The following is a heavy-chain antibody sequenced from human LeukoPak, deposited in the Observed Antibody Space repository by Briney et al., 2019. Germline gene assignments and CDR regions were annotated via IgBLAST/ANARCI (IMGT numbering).Heavy chain of an antibody. CDR3: AADRTSSWYRYWYFDL. D-gene: IGHD6-13*01. Sequence: GGSLRLSCAASGFTFTYYWMKWVRQAPGKGLEWVANIKQDGIEKNYVDSVKGRFTISRDNAKNSLYLQMSSLRAEDTAVYYCAADRTSSWYRYWYFDLWGRGTLVTVSS. J-gene: IGHJ2*01. V-gene: IGHV3-7*01. CDR2: IKQDGIEK. CDR1: GFTFTYYW.